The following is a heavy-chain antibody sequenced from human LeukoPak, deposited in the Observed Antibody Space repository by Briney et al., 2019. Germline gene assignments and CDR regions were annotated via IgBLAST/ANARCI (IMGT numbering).Heavy chain of an antibody. J-gene: IGHJ4*02. CDR2: INHSGRT. D-gene: IGHD3-10*01. CDR1: GGSFSGYY. V-gene: IGHV4-34*01. Sequence: SETLSLTCAVYGGSFSGYYWNWIRQPPGKGLEWIGEINHSGRTNYNPSLKSRVTISVDTSKKQFSLKLSSVTAADTAVYYCARGVDYYGVWGQGTLVTVST. CDR3: ARGVDYYGV.